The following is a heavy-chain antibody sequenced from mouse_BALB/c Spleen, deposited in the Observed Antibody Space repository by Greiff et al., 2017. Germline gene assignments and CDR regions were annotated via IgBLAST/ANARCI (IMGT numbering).Heavy chain of an antibody. CDR1: GYNFTSYW. CDR3: ARWTVAMDY. Sequence: QVQLQQPGAELVKPGTSVKLSCKASGYNFTSYWINWVKLRPGQGLEWIGDIYPGSGSTNYNEKFKSKATLTVDTSSSTAYMQLSSLASEDSALYYCARWTVAMDYWGQGTSVTVSS. CDR2: IYPGSGST. J-gene: IGHJ4*01. D-gene: IGHD1-1*01. V-gene: IGHV1-55*01.